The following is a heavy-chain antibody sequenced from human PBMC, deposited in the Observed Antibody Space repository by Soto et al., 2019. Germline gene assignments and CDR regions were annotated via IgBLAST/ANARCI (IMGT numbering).Heavy chain of an antibody. CDR1: GYPFTDYF. J-gene: IGHJ6*03. V-gene: IGHV1-46*01. D-gene: IGHD2-21*02. CDR3: ARELYSCGGDCPYYMDY. CDR2: ISLYHHST. Sequence: ASVKVSCKTSGYPFTDYFIPWVRKAPGQGLEWMGIISLYHHSTSYAQKFQGRLTVTADTSTTTVYMDLSSLTSEDSAVYWCARELYSCGGDCPYYMDYWG.